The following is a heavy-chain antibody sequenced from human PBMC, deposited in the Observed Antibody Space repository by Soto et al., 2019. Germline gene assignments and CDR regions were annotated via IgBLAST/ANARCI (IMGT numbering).Heavy chain of an antibody. CDR1: GFTFSNYA. CDR3: AADSRTYGDYVIGYYFDY. Sequence: VGSLRLSCAASGFTFSNYAMSWVRQAPGKGLEWVSGIGGSGYSTNYADSVKGRFTISRDNSTITLYLQVSSLRAEDTAVYYCAADSRTYGDYVIGYYFDYWGQGTLVTVSS. V-gene: IGHV3-23*01. D-gene: IGHD4-17*01. CDR2: IGGSGYST. J-gene: IGHJ4*02.